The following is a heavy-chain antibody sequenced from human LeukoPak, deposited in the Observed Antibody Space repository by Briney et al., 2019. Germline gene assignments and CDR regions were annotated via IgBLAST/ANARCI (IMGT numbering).Heavy chain of an antibody. CDR2: IKEDGSGK. CDR1: RFTFNNYW. CDR3: ARWHSSGWYYYGMDV. V-gene: IGHV3-7*03. J-gene: IGHJ6*02. Sequence: GGSLRLSCAASRFTFNNYWMSWVRQAPGKGLEWVANIKEDGSGKYYVDSVKGRFTISRDNTKNSLYLQMNSLRAEDTAVYYCARWHSSGWYYYGMDVWGQGTTVTVSS. D-gene: IGHD6-19*01.